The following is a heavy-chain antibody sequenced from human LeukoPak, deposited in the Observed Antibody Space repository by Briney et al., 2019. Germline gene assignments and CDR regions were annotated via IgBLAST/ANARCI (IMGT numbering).Heavy chain of an antibody. V-gene: IGHV3-30*18. CDR1: GFTFSNYG. CDR2: ISYDESDE. J-gene: IGHJ6*02. D-gene: IGHD2-15*01. CDR3: AKGVVAATNAAYYGMDV. Sequence: PGRSLRLSCAASGFTFSNYGMHWVRQAPGKGLEWVAVISYDESDEYYADSVKGRFTISRDNSKSTLYLQMNSLRPEDTAVYYCAKGVVAATNAAYYGMDVWGQGTTVTVSS.